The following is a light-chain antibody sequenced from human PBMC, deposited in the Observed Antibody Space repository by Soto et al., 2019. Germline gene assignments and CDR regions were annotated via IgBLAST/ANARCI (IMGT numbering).Light chain of an antibody. CDR2: LVS. J-gene: IGKJ1*01. CDR3: MQALQTQWT. V-gene: IGKV2-28*01. Sequence: DIVMTQSPLSLPVTPGEPASISCRSSQSLLHSNGYNYLDWYLQKPGQSPQILIYLVSIRSSGVTDRYSDIGSGTEFTLKSSRVEAEDVGVYYCMQALQTQWTFGQGTQVEIQ. CDR1: QSLLHSNGYNY.